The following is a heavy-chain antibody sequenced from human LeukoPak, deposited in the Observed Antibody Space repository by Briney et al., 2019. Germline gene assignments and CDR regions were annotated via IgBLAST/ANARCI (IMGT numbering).Heavy chain of an antibody. Sequence: PGGSLRLSCAASGFTFSSYGMSWVRQAPGKGLEWVSLISWDGGSTYYADSVKGRFTISRDNSKNSLYLQMNSLRAEDTALYYCAKDTSLWEGSIDYWGQGTLVTVSS. V-gene: IGHV3-43D*03. CDR2: ISWDGGST. CDR1: GFTFSSYG. CDR3: AKDTSLWEGSIDY. D-gene: IGHD5-18*01. J-gene: IGHJ4*02.